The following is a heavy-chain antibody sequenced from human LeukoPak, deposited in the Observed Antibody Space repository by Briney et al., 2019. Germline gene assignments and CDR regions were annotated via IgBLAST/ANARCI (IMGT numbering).Heavy chain of an antibody. Sequence: PSETLSLTCAVYGGSFSGYYWSWIRQPPGKGLEWIGEINHSGSTNYNPSLKSRVTISVDTSKNQFSLKLSSVTAADTAVYYYARGRVWRNIVVVPAAKYYYYYGMDVWGQGTTVTVSS. V-gene: IGHV4-34*01. J-gene: IGHJ6*02. CDR1: GGSFSGYY. CDR2: INHSGST. CDR3: ARGRVWRNIVVVPAAKYYYYYGMDV. D-gene: IGHD2-2*01.